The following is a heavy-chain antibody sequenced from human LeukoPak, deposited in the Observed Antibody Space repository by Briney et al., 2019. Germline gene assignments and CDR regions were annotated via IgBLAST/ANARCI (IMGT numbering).Heavy chain of an antibody. V-gene: IGHV4-34*01. CDR1: GGSFSGYY. Sequence: SETLSLTCAVYGGSFSGYYWSWIRQPPGKGLEWIGEINHCGSTNYNPSLKSRVTISVDTSKNQFTLKLSSVTAADTAVYYCARGSDTAMVTGFDYWGQGTLVTVSS. J-gene: IGHJ4*02. CDR2: INHCGST. D-gene: IGHD5-18*01. CDR3: ARGSDTAMVTGFDY.